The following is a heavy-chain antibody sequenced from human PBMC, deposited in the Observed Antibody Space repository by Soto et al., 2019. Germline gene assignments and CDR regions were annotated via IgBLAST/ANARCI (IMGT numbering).Heavy chain of an antibody. CDR1: GYTFTSYG. CDR2: ISAYNGNT. D-gene: IGHD3-10*01. V-gene: IGHV1-18*01. Sequence: ASVKVSCKASGYTFTSYGISWVRQAPGQGLEGMGGISAYNGNTNYAQKLQGRVTMTTDTSTSTAYMELRSLRSDDTAVYYCARGSHPRELLWLGELLPHHSLNYSGMDVWGQGTTVTVSS. CDR3: ARGSHPRELLWLGELLPHHSLNYSGMDV. J-gene: IGHJ6*02.